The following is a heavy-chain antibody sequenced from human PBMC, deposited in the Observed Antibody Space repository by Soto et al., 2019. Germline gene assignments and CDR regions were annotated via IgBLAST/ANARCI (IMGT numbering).Heavy chain of an antibody. CDR2: ISAYNGNT. D-gene: IGHD3-3*01. J-gene: IGHJ4*02. Sequence: ASVKVSCKASGYTFTSYGISWVRQAPGQGLEWMGWISAYNGNTNYAQKLQGRVTMATDTSTSTAYMELRSLRSDDTAVYYCARDSYDFWSGYYGFDYWGQGALVTVSS. CDR3: ARDSYDFWSGYYGFDY. V-gene: IGHV1-18*01. CDR1: GYTFTSYG.